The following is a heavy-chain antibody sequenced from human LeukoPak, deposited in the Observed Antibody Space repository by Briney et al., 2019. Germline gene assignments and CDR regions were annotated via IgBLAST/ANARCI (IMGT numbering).Heavy chain of an antibody. Sequence: SVKVSCKASGGTFSSYAISWVRQAPGQGLEWMGGIFPICGTANYAQKFRGSVTLPADESTSTAYMELSRLRSEATAVYYCARGRGVIILVSYYYYGMDVWGKGTTVTVSS. D-gene: IGHD3-10*01. CDR3: ARGRGVIILVSYYYYGMDV. CDR2: IFPICGTA. V-gene: IGHV1-69*01. CDR1: GGTFSSYA. J-gene: IGHJ6*04.